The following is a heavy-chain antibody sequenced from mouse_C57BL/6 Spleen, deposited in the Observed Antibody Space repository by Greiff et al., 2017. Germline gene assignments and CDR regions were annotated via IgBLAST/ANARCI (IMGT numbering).Heavy chain of an antibody. CDR3: AMNYYGSSYAMDY. D-gene: IGHD1-1*01. Sequence: QVQLQQPGAELVRPGSSVKLSCKASGYTFTSYWMHWVKQRPIQGLEWIGNIDPSDSETHYNQKFKDKATLTVDKSSSTAYMQLSSLTSEDSAVYYCAMNYYGSSYAMDYWGQGTSVTVSS. CDR2: IDPSDSET. V-gene: IGHV1-52*01. CDR1: GYTFTSYW. J-gene: IGHJ4*01.